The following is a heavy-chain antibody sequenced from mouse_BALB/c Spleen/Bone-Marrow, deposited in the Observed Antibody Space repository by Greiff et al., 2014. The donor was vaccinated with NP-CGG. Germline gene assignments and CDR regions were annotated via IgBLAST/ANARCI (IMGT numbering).Heavy chain of an antibody. Sequence: EVQLQESGTVLARPGVSVKMSCKASGYTSTSYWMHWVKQRPGQGLEWIGAIYPGNSDTSYNQKFKGKAKLTAVTSTSTAYMDLSSLTNEDSAVYYCTRGITTVVATRAMDYWVKEPQSPSPQ. CDR2: IYPGNSDT. CDR3: TRGITTVVATRAMDY. D-gene: IGHD1-1*01. CDR1: GYTSTSYW. V-gene: IGHV1-5*01. J-gene: IGHJ4*01.